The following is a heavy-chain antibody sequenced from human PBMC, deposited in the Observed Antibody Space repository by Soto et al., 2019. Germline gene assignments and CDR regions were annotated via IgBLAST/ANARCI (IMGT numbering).Heavy chain of an antibody. D-gene: IGHD3-22*01. CDR1: GYTFTGYY. CDR3: ARAYYDSSGYPSFDY. V-gene: IGHV1-2*02. Sequence: QVQLAQSGAEVKKPGASVKVSCKASGYTFTGYYMHWVRQAPGQGLEWMGWINPNSGGTNYAQKFQGRVTMTRDTSISTAYMELSRLRSDDTAVYYCARAYYDSSGYPSFDYWGQGTLVTVSS. CDR2: INPNSGGT. J-gene: IGHJ4*02.